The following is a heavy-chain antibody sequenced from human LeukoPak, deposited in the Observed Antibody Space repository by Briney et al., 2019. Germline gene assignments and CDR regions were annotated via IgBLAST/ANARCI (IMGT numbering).Heavy chain of an antibody. V-gene: IGHV1-69*13. CDR3: ATVNLYYDILTGYYTDY. D-gene: IGHD3-9*01. J-gene: IGHJ4*02. CDR1: GGTFSSYA. CDR2: IIPIFGTA. Sequence: ASVKVSCKASGGTFSSYAISWVRQAPGQGLEWMGGIIPIFGTANYAQKFQGRVTITADESTSTAYMELSSLRSEDTAVYYCATVNLYYDILTGYYTDYWGQGTLVTVSS.